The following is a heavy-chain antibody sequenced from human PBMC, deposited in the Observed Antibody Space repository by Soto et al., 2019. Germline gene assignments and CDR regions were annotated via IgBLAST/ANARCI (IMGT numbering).Heavy chain of an antibody. J-gene: IGHJ4*02. V-gene: IGHV3-33*01. CDR2: IWYDASHK. CDR1: GFTFNNYG. Sequence: ESGGGVVQPGTSLRLSCAASGFTFNNYGMHWVRQAPGKGLEWVAVIWYDASHKYYADSVKGRFTISRDNSKNTLYLQMSSLSGEDTAVYYCARDKTFGGTIGSAFDSWGQGTLVTVYS. D-gene: IGHD3-16*01. CDR3: ARDKTFGGTIGSAFDS.